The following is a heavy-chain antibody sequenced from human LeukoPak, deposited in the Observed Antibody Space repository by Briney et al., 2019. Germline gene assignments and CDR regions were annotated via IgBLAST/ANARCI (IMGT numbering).Heavy chain of an antibody. CDR1: GFTFSSYA. V-gene: IGHV3-48*04. CDR3: ARDHYYDSRGQDAFDI. Sequence: PGGSLRLSCAASGFTFSSYAMHWVRQAPGKGLEWVSYISSSGSTIYYADSVKGRFTISRDNAKNSLYLQMNSLRAEDTAVYYCARDHYYDSRGQDAFDIWGQGTMVTVSS. J-gene: IGHJ3*02. CDR2: ISSSGSTI. D-gene: IGHD3-22*01.